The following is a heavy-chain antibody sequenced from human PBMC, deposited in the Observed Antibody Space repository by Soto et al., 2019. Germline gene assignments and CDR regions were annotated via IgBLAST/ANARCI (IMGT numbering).Heavy chain of an antibody. CDR3: ARLSDYYDSSGYYPLDY. V-gene: IGHV4-39*01. CDR1: GGSISSSSYY. Sequence: SETLSLTCTVSGGSISSSSYYWGWIRQPPGKGLEWIGSIYYSGSTYYNPSLKSRVTISVDTSKNQFSLKLSSVTAADTAVYYCARLSDYYDSSGYYPLDYWGQGTLVTVS. J-gene: IGHJ4*02. CDR2: IYYSGST. D-gene: IGHD3-22*01.